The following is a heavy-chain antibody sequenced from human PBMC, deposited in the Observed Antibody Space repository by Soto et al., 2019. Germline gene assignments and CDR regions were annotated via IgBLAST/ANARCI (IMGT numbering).Heavy chain of an antibody. CDR2: MNPNSGHT. D-gene: IGHD3-9*01. J-gene: IGHJ6*03. V-gene: IGHV1-8*01. CDR3: ASNILTGVYYYMDV. Sequence: ASVKVSCKASGYTFTSYDINWVRQATGQGLEWMGWMNPNSGHTGYAQKFQGRVTMTRNTSISTAYMELSSLRSEDTAVYYCASNILTGVYYYMDVWGKGTTVTVSS. CDR1: GYTFTSYD.